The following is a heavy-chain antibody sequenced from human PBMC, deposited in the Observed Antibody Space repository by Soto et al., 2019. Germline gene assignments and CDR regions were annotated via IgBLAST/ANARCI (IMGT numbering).Heavy chain of an antibody. D-gene: IGHD1-20*01. Sequence: SETLSLTCAVSGYSISSGYYWAWIRQPPGQGLEWFGSISHSGSTYYNPSLENRVSIGLGTSANQFSLKLSSVTAADTAIYYCARGTRALITSFFAYWGQGLPVTVSS. CDR2: ISHSGST. CDR3: ARGTRALITSFFAY. J-gene: IGHJ4*02. V-gene: IGHV4-38-2*01. CDR1: GYSISSGYY.